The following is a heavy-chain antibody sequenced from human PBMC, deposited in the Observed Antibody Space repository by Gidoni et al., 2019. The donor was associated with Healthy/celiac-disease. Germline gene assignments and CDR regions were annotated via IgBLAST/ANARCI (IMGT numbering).Heavy chain of an antibody. CDR1: GYTFTGYY. Sequence: QVQLVQSGAEVKKPGASVKVSCKASGYTFTGYYMHWVRQAPGQGLEWMGWINPNSGGTNYAQKFQGWVTMTRDTSISTAYMELSRLRSDDTAVYYCAINYDILTGYYGPLDYWGQGTLVTVSS. CDR2: INPNSGGT. CDR3: AINYDILTGYYGPLDY. D-gene: IGHD3-9*01. J-gene: IGHJ4*02. V-gene: IGHV1-2*04.